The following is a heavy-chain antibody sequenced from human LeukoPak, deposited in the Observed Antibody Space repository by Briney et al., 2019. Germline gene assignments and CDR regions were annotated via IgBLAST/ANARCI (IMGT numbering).Heavy chain of an antibody. CDR1: GDSISRSDSY. D-gene: IGHD3-22*01. Sequence: SETLSLTCSVSGDSISRSDSYWVSIRQPPGKGLEWIGTIDYSGSTYYSPSLNSRVTMSVDTSSNQFSLNLRSVTAADTAVYYCARRRYYDGSGYLEWGQGTLLSASS. J-gene: IGHJ1*01. CDR2: IDYSGST. CDR3: ARRRYYDGSGYLE. V-gene: IGHV4-39*01.